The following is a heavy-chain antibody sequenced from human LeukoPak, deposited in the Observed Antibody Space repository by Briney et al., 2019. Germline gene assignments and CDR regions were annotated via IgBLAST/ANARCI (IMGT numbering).Heavy chain of an antibody. J-gene: IGHJ4*02. CDR3: ARGMGGIVGAKLPLDY. D-gene: IGHD1-26*01. CDR2: ISAYSGNT. V-gene: IGHV1-18*01. Sequence: ASVKVSCKASGYTFTSYGISWVRQAPGQGLEWMGWISAYSGNTNYAQKLQGRVTMTTDTSTSTAYMELRSLRSDDTAVYYCARGMGGIVGAKLPLDYWGQGTLVTVSS. CDR1: GYTFTSYG.